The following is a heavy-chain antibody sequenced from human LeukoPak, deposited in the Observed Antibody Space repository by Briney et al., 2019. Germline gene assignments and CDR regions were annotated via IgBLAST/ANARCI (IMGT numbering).Heavy chain of an antibody. D-gene: IGHD3-22*01. CDR2: INHSGST. Sequence: KPSETLSLTCAVYGGSSSGYYWSWVRQPPGKGLEWIGEINHSGSTNYNPSLKSRVTISVDTSKNQFSLKLSSVTAADTAVYYRARGRSSGYYYDYYYYYMDVWGKGTTVTVSS. CDR3: ARGRSSGYYYDYYYYYMDV. J-gene: IGHJ6*03. CDR1: GGSSSGYY. V-gene: IGHV4-34*01.